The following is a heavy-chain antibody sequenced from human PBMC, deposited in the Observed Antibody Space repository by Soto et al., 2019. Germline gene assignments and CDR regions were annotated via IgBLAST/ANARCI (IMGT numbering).Heavy chain of an antibody. CDR1: GGSISSGGYS. Sequence: QLQLQESGSGLVKPSQTLSLTCAVYGGSISSGGYSWRWIRQPPGKGLEWIGYIYHSGSTHYNPSLNRRATISVDSPKNQFSMRLSSVTAADTAVYYCARVPDYWGQGTLVTVSS. CDR3: ARVPDY. V-gene: IGHV4-30-2*01. CDR2: IYHSGST. J-gene: IGHJ4*02.